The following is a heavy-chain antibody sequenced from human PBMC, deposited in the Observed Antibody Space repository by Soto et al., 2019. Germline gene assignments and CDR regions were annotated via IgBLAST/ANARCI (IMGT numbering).Heavy chain of an antibody. CDR3: ARDVLYSTSRIDS. CDR2: IYYSGST. J-gene: IGHJ4*02. CDR1: GGSMSSGDYY. V-gene: IGHV4-30-4*01. Sequence: SXTLSLTCTVSGGSMSSGDYYWSWIRQPPGKGLEWIGYIYYSGSTYYTPSLRSRVTISVDTSKNQFSLKLSSVTAADTAVYYCARDVLYSTSRIDSWGQGTLVTVS. D-gene: IGHD6-6*01.